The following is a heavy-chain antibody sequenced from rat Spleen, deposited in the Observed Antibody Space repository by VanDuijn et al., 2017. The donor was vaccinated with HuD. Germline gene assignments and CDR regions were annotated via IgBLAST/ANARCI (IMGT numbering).Heavy chain of an antibody. V-gene: IGHV2-6*01. CDR2: ISSGGNT. Sequence: QVQLKESGPGLVQPSQTLSLTCTVSGFSLTSYTVSWVRQPPGKGLEWIAAISSGGNTYYNSALKSRLSINRDISRSQVFLKVNSLQTEDTAIYFCTRSDYWGQGVMVTVSS. CDR3: TRSDY. J-gene: IGHJ2*01. CDR1: GFSLTSYT.